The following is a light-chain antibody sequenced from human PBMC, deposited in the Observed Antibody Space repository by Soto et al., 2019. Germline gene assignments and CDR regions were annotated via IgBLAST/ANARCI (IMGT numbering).Light chain of an antibody. CDR3: SSYAGSNNPVV. V-gene: IGLV2-8*01. CDR2: EVS. Sequence: QSALTQPTSASGSPGQSVTISCTGTSSDVGGYNYVSWYQQHPGKAPKLMIYEVSKRPSGVPHRFSGSKSGNTASLPVSGLQAEDEADYYCSSYAGSNNPVVFGGGTKLTVL. J-gene: IGLJ2*01. CDR1: SSDVGGYNY.